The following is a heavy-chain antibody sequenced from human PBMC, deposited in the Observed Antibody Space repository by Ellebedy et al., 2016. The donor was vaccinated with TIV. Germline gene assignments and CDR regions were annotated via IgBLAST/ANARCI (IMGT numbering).Heavy chain of an antibody. D-gene: IGHD6-19*01. CDR1: GGSISSYY. CDR2: INHSGST. CDR3: ARGTPRIAVAGRVRYYYYGMDV. J-gene: IGHJ6*02. Sequence: SETLSLXXTVSGGSISSYYWSWIRQPPGKGLEWIGEINHSGSTNYNPSLKSRVTISVDTSKNQFSLKLSSVTAADTAVYYCARGTPRIAVAGRVRYYYYGMDVWGQGTTVTVSS. V-gene: IGHV4-34*01.